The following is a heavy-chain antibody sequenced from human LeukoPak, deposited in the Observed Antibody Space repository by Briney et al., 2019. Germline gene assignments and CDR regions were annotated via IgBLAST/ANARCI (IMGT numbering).Heavy chain of an antibody. J-gene: IGHJ6*03. Sequence: PGGSLRLSCAASGFIFSSYPIHWVRQAPGKGLEWVALISYDGSDKNYADSVKGRFTISRDNSKNTLYLQMNSLRAEDTAVYYCARGPSRSSGFYYYYYMDVWGKGATVTVSS. CDR3: ARGPSRSSGFYYYYYMDV. CDR2: ISYDGSDK. CDR1: GFIFSSYP. D-gene: IGHD6-6*01. V-gene: IGHV3-30*01.